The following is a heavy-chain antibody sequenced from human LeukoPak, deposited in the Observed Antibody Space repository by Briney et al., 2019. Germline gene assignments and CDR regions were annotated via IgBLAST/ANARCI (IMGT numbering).Heavy chain of an antibody. D-gene: IGHD3-10*01. V-gene: IGHV3-48*01. CDR3: ARYGYYYGSGSYFLYNYYNARDV. CDR1: GFTFSSYS. Sequence: PGGSLRLSCAASGFTFSSYSMNWVRQAPGKGLEWVSYISSSSSTIYYADSVKGRFTISRDNAKNSLYLQMNSLRAEDTAVYYCARYGYYYGSGSYFLYNYYNARDVWGKGTTVTVSS. J-gene: IGHJ6*04. CDR2: ISSSSSTI.